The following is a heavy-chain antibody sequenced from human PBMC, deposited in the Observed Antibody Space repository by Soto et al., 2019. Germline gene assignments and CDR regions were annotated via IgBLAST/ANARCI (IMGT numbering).Heavy chain of an antibody. V-gene: IGHV4-30-4*01. D-gene: IGHD6-6*01. CDR3: ARDRSSSSFIDY. CDR2: IYYSGST. J-gene: IGHJ4*02. Sequence: SETLSLTCTVSGGSISSGDYYWSWIRQPPGKGLEWIGYIYYSGSTYYNPSLKSRVTISVDTSKNQFSLKLSSVTAADTAVYYCARDRSSSSFIDYWGQGTLVTVSS. CDR1: GGSISSGDYY.